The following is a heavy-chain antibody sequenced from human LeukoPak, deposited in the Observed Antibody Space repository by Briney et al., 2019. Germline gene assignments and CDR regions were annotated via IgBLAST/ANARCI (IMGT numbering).Heavy chain of an antibody. CDR3: ARAGDIVVVPAAIGPSYFDY. CDR1: GGSFSGYY. D-gene: IGHD2-2*02. J-gene: IGHJ4*02. V-gene: IGHV4-34*01. CDR2: INHSGST. Sequence: SETLSLTCAVYGGSFSGYYWSWIRQPPGKGLKWMGEINHSGSTNYNPSLKSRGTISVDTSKNQFSLKLSSVTAADTAVYYCARAGDIVVVPAAIGPSYFDYWGQGTLVTVSS.